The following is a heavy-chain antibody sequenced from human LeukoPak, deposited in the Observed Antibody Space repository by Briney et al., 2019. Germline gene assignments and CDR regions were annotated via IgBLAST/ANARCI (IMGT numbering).Heavy chain of an antibody. Sequence: GGSLRLSCAAPGFTVSSNYMSWVRQAPGKGLEWVSVIYSGGSTYYADSVKGRFTISRDNSKNTLYLQMNSLRAEDTAVYYCARDWADGDYYAFDIWGQGTMVTVSS. CDR1: GFTVSSNY. CDR3: ARDWADGDYYAFDI. D-gene: IGHD4-17*01. J-gene: IGHJ3*02. CDR2: IYSGGST. V-gene: IGHV3-53*01.